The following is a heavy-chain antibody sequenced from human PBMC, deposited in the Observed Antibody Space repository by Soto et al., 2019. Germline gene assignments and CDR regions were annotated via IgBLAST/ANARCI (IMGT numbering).Heavy chain of an antibody. CDR1: GFRFSSYG. CDR2: ITGNGGST. J-gene: IGHJ6*02. D-gene: IGHD6-19*01. Sequence: GGSLRLSCAASGFRFSSYGMSWVRQAPGKGLEWVSSITGNGGSTYYADPVKGRITISRDNSRNTLYLQLNSLRAEDTAVYYCAKDQFSTGWYNDYYYGLDVWGQGXTVTVYS. CDR3: AKDQFSTGWYNDYYYGLDV. V-gene: IGHV3-23*01.